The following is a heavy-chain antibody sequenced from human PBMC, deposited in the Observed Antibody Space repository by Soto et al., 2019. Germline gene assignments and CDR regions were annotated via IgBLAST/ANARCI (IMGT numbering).Heavy chain of an antibody. V-gene: IGHV1-69*12. D-gene: IGHD4-17*01. J-gene: IGHJ4*02. CDR2: IIPIFGTA. CDR3: ARDHDYGDAYYFDY. CDR1: GGTFSSYA. Sequence: QVQLVQSGAEVKKPGSSVKVSCKASGGTFSSYAISWVRQAPGQGLEWMGGIIPIFGTANYAQKFQGRVTINAAESTSKADMGLSSVGSEDTAVYYCARDHDYGDAYYFDYWGQGTLVTVSS.